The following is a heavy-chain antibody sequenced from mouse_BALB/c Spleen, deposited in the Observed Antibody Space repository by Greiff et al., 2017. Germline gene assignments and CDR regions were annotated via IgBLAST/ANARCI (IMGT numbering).Heavy chain of an antibody. CDR2: ISSGSSTI. CDR3: ARVRNYYAMDY. J-gene: IGHJ4*01. CDR1: GFTFSSFG. V-gene: IGHV5-17*02. Sequence: EVKVVESGGGLVQPGGSRKLSCAASGFTFSSFGMHWVRQAPEKGLEWVAYISSGSSTIYYADTVKGRFTISRDNPKNTLFLQMTSLRAEDTAMYYCARVRNYYAMDYWGQGTSVTVSS.